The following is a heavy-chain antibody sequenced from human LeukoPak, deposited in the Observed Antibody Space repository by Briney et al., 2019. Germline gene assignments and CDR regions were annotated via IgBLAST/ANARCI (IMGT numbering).Heavy chain of an antibody. CDR1: VGTFSSYA. Sequence: ASVKVSCKSSVGTFSSYAISWVRQPPGQGLEWVGGIIPIFGTANYAQTFQGRVTITADESTSTAYMELSSLRSEDTAVYYCARDCSSTSCQMGDSGYDLYYYYGMDVWGKGTTVTVSS. CDR3: ARDCSSTSCQMGDSGYDLYYYYGMDV. V-gene: IGHV1-69*01. CDR2: IIPIFGTA. D-gene: IGHD2-2*01. J-gene: IGHJ6*04.